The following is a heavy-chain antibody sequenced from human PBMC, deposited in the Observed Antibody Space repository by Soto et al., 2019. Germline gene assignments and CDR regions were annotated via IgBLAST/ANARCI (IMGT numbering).Heavy chain of an antibody. D-gene: IGHD3-22*01. CDR1: GGPFSSYA. Sequence: SVKVSFKASGGPFSSYAISLVRQAPGQGLEWMGGIIPIFGTANYAQKFQGRVTITADESTSTAYMELSSLRSEDTAVYYCARANVTMIVGEYYYYYYGMDVWGQGTPVTVSS. CDR3: ARANVTMIVGEYYYYYYGMDV. V-gene: IGHV1-69*13. CDR2: IIPIFGTA. J-gene: IGHJ6*01.